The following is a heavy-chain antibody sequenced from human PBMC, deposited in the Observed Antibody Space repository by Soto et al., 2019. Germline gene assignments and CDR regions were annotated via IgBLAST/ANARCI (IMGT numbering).Heavy chain of an antibody. J-gene: IGHJ5*02. CDR2: IYYGGTT. D-gene: IGHD3-22*01. Sequence: SETLSLTCTVSGDSISSGDYYWSRIRQPPGKGLEWVGYIYYGGTTSYNPSLQSRVTISLETSKSQFSLRLTSVTAADTAVYYCARLGAYYQSLDPWGPGTLVTDSS. CDR3: ARLGAYYQSLDP. V-gene: IGHV4-61*08. CDR1: GDSISSGDYY.